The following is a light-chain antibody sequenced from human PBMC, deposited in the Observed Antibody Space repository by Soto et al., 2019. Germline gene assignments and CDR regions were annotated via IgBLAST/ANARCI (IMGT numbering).Light chain of an antibody. CDR3: QQYTSYSWP. CDR1: QSVSSW. Sequence: DIELTQSPATLSSSVLERVTVSCMASQSVSSWLAWYHQIPGKPPNPPIYKPSSLASAAPSRFSGSGSGTAFTLTTSSLQPDDFATYYCQQYTSYSWPFGQGPKV. V-gene: IGKV1-5*03. J-gene: IGKJ1*01. CDR2: KPS.